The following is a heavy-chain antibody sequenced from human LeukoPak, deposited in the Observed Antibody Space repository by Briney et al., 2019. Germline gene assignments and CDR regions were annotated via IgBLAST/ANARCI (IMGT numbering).Heavy chain of an antibody. CDR1: GFTVSSNY. CDR2: IYSGGST. V-gene: IGHV3-53*01. Sequence: GGSLRLSCAASGFTVSSNYMSWVRQAPGKGLECVSVIYSGGSTYYADSVKGRFTISRDNSKNTLYLQMNSLRAEDTAVYYCARGSLFGYDSSGYRFYWGQGTLVTVSS. CDR3: ARGSLFGYDSSGYRFY. D-gene: IGHD3-22*01. J-gene: IGHJ4*02.